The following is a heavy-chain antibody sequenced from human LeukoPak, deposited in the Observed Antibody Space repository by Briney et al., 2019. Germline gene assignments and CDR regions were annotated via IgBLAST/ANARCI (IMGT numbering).Heavy chain of an antibody. CDR3: ARSVTMVRGVPYYFDY. Sequence: PSGTLSLTCTVSGGSISSYYWSWIRQPPGKGLEWIGYIYYSGSTNYNPSLKSRVTISVDTSKNQFSLKLSSVTAADTAVYYCARSVTMVRGVPYYFDYWGQGTLVTVSS. CDR1: GGSISSYY. CDR2: IYYSGST. V-gene: IGHV4-59*01. D-gene: IGHD3-10*01. J-gene: IGHJ4*02.